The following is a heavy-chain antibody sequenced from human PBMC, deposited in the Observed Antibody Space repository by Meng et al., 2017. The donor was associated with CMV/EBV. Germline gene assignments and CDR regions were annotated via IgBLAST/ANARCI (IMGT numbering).Heavy chain of an antibody. V-gene: IGHV4-34*01. CDR3: ARGRGSWYFVDY. Sequence: QVQVQQWGAGMLKTSETLSLTCAVYGGSFSGYYWSWIRQPPGKGLEWIGEINHSGSTNYNLSLKSRVTISVDTSKNQFSLKLSSVTAADTAVYYCARGRGSWYFVDYWGQGTLVTVSS. CDR2: INHSGST. CDR1: GGSFSGYY. J-gene: IGHJ4*02. D-gene: IGHD6-13*01.